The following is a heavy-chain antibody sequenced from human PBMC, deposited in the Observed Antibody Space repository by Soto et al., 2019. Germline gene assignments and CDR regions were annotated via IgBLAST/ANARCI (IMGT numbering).Heavy chain of an antibody. V-gene: IGHV4-31*03. CDR2: IYYTGST. CDR1: GATISSGGYY. D-gene: IGHD4-17*01. CDR3: ARDRGDYGGNSDIDY. J-gene: IGHJ4*02. Sequence: SETLSLTCTVSGATISSGGYYWSWVRQHPGKGLEWIGYIYYTGSTHYNPSLESRVTISVDTSQNQFSLRLDSVTAADTAVYFCARDRGDYGGNSDIDYWGQGTLVTVSS.